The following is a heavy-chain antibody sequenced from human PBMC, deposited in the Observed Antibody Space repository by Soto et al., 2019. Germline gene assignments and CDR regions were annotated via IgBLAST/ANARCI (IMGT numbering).Heavy chain of an antibody. Sequence: ASVKVSCKASGYTFTDYYIHWIRQAPGQGLECMGWINPNSGDTNYAQNFQGRVTMTRDTSISTAYMELSRLRSDDTALYYCARSVSFIIPRPDYWGQGTLVTVSS. V-gene: IGHV1-2*02. CDR3: ARSVSFIIPRPDY. CDR2: INPNSGDT. D-gene: IGHD3-3*01. J-gene: IGHJ4*02. CDR1: GYTFTDYY.